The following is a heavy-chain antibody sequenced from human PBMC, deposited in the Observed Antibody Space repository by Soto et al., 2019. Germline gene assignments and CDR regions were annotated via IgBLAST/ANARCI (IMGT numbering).Heavy chain of an antibody. CDR2: ISSSGSTI. J-gene: IGHJ3*02. V-gene: IGHV3-11*01. Sequence: GGSLRLSCAASGFTFSDYYMSWIRQAPGKGLEWVSYISSSGSTIYYADSVKGRFTISRDNAKNSLYLQMNSLRAEDTAVYYCASSFGELFINAFDIWGQGTMVTVSS. CDR1: GFTFSDYY. CDR3: ASSFGELFINAFDI. D-gene: IGHD3-10*01.